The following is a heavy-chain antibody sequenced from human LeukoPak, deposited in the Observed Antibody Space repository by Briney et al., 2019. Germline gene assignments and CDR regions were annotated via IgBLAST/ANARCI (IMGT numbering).Heavy chain of an antibody. V-gene: IGHV3-23*01. D-gene: IGHD3-22*01. CDR3: ARRTSYYDD. J-gene: IGHJ4*02. CDR2: ISGSTTTT. Sequence: GGSLRLSFAASGFTFSSYAMSWVRQAPGKGLEWVSAISGSTTTTLYADSVKGRFTISRDNSENTLFLQMNSLRVEDTAVYYCARRTSYYDDWGQGTPVTVSS. CDR1: GFTFSSYA.